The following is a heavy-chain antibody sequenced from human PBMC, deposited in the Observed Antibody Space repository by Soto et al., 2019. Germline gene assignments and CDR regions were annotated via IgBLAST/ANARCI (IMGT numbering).Heavy chain of an antibody. CDR2: ISGSGGSI. Sequence: GGSLRLSCAASGFTFGIYAMSWVRQAPGKGLEWVSSISGSGGSIYYAHSVKGRFTISRDKTENTLDLQMNSLRAEDTAVYHCARVAPEYSSTPRRFDFWGQGTLVTVPQ. J-gene: IGHJ4*02. D-gene: IGHD6-13*01. V-gene: IGHV3-23*01. CDR1: GFTFGIYA. CDR3: ARVAPEYSSTPRRFDF.